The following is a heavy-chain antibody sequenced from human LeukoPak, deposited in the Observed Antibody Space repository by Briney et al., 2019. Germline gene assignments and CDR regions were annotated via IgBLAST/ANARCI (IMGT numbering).Heavy chain of an antibody. CDR2: IRYDGSNK. J-gene: IGHJ4*02. D-gene: IGHD3-10*01. V-gene: IGHV3-30*02. CDR1: GFTFSSYG. Sequence: GGSLRLSCAASGFTFSSYGMHWVRQAPGKGLEWVAFIRYDGSNKYYADSVKGRFTISRDNSKNTLYLQMNSLRAEDTAVYYCAKDLTTMVRGEPFDYWGQGTLVTVSS. CDR3: AKDLTTMVRGEPFDY.